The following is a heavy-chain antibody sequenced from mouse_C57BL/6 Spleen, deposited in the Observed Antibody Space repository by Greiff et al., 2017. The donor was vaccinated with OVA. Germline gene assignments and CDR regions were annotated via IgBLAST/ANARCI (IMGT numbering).Heavy chain of an antibody. CDR2: ISDGGSYT. D-gene: IGHD3-2*02. CDR1: GFTFSSYA. CDR3: ARDQAFAY. J-gene: IGHJ3*01. Sequence: EVQRVESGGGLVKPGGSLKLSCAASGFTFSSYAMSWVRQTPEKRLEWVATISDGGSYTYYPDNVKGRFTISRDNAKNNLYLQMSHLKSEDTAMYYCARDQAFAYWGQGTLVTVSA. V-gene: IGHV5-4*01.